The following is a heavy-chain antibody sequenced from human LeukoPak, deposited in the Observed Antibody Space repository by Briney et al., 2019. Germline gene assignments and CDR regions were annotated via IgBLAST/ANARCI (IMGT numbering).Heavy chain of an antibody. CDR3: ARGSSSWSGNYYYYMDV. V-gene: IGHV1-8*03. CDR1: GYTFTSYD. J-gene: IGHJ6*03. D-gene: IGHD6-13*01. CDR2: INPNSGNT. Sequence: GASVKVSCKASGYTFTSYDINWVRQATGQGLEWMGWINPNSGNTGYAQKFQGRVTITRNTSISTAYMELSSLRSEDTAVYYCARGSSSWSGNYYYYMDVWGKGTTVTVSS.